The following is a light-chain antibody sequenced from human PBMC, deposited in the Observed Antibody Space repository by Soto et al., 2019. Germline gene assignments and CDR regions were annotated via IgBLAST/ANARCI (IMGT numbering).Light chain of an antibody. CDR1: QTISSW. Sequence: DIQMTQSPSTLSASVGDRVTITCRASQTISSWLAWYQQKPGKAPKLLIYKASTLKSGVPSRFSGSGSGTEFTLTISSLQPDDFATYYCQHYNSYSEACGQGDQGGYQ. CDR2: KAS. J-gene: IGKJ1*01. CDR3: QHYNSYSEA. V-gene: IGKV1-5*03.